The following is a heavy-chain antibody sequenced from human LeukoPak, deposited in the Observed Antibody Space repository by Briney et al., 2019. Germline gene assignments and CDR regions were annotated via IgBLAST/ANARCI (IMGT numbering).Heavy chain of an antibody. V-gene: IGHV1-2*06. CDR1: GYTFTGYY. J-gene: IGHJ6*03. CDR3: ARDRQQLVFYYYYMDV. D-gene: IGHD6-13*01. Sequence: ASVKVSCKASGYTFTGYYMHWVRQAPGQGLEWMGRINPNSGGTNYAQKFQGRVTMTRDTSISTAYMELSRLRSDDTAVYYCARDRQQLVFYYYYMDVWGKGTRSPSP. CDR2: INPNSGGT.